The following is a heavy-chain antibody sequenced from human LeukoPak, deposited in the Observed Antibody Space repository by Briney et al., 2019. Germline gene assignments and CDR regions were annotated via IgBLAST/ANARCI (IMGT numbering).Heavy chain of an antibody. CDR1: GGSISSGGYY. D-gene: IGHD5-24*01. J-gene: IGHJ4*02. CDR3: AGDGYNYKDY. Sequence: SETLSLTCTVSGGSISSGGYYWSWIRQHPGKGLEWIGYIYYSGSTYYNPSLKSRVTISVDTSKNQFSLKLSSVTAADTAVYYCAGDGYNYKDYWGQGTLVTVSS. CDR2: IYYSGST. V-gene: IGHV4-31*03.